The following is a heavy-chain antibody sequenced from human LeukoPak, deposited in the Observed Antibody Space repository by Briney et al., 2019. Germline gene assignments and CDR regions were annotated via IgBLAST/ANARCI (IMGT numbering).Heavy chain of an antibody. Sequence: PGGSLRLSCAASGFTFSSYAMHWVRQAPGKGLEWVAVISYDGSNKYYADSVKGRFTISRDNSKNTLYLQMNSLRAEDTAVYYCAKGITVTEIDYWGQGTLVTVSS. CDR3: AKGITVTEIDY. D-gene: IGHD4-17*01. CDR1: GFTFSSYA. J-gene: IGHJ4*02. V-gene: IGHV3-30-3*01. CDR2: ISYDGSNK.